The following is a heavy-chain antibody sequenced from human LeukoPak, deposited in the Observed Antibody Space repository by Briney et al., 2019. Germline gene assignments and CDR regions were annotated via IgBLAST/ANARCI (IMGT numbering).Heavy chain of an antibody. V-gene: IGHV1-46*01. Sequence: ASVKVSCKASGYTFTNYYMHWVRQAPGQGLEWMGIINTSGGSTTYAQNFQGRVTTTRDTSTSTVYMELSSLRSEDTAVYYCARDLRRITIFGVVTPDGFDIWGQGTMVTVSS. CDR2: INTSGGST. D-gene: IGHD3-3*01. CDR3: ARDLRRITIFGVVTPDGFDI. J-gene: IGHJ3*02. CDR1: GYTFTNYY.